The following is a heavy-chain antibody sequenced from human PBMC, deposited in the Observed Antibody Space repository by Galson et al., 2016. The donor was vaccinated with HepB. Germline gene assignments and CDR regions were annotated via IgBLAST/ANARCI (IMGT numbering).Heavy chain of an antibody. J-gene: IGHJ5*02. V-gene: IGHV3-53*01. CDR3: ATQSASTKCYWCFDP. Sequence: LRLSCAASGFTVSNLYMTWVRQAPGKGLEWVALIYNSGRTTYADSVKGRFIISRDNSKNMMFLQMNNLRADYTAVYYCATQSASTKCYWCFDPWGQGTLVTVSS. D-gene: IGHD2-2*01. CDR1: GFTVSNLY. CDR2: IYNSGRT.